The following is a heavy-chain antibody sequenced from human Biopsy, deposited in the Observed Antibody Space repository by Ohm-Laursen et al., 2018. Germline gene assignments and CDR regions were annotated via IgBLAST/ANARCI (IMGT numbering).Heavy chain of an antibody. CDR3: AGMPHFDY. V-gene: IGHV4-59*07. CDR2: ISYTGGI. J-gene: IGHJ4*02. Sequence: SDTLSLTWTVSGGFISGYHWSWIRKSPGKGLEWLAYISYTGGITSNPSLNGRATMSLDTSKNQFSLRLIYVTAADTAVYYCAGMPHFDYWGQGILVTVSS. CDR1: GGFISGYH. D-gene: IGHD2-2*01.